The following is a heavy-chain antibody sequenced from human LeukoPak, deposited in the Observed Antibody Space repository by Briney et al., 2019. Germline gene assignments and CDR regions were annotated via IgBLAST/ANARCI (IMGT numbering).Heavy chain of an antibody. Sequence: GRSLRLSCAASGFSFSGYAMHWVRQAPGKGLEWVAVISYDGSNKYYADSVKGRFTISRDNSKNTLYLQMNSLRAEDTAVYYCARDPQGLYSSGWVDYWGQGTLVTVSS. CDR3: ARDPQGLYSSGWVDY. V-gene: IGHV3-30*04. J-gene: IGHJ4*02. CDR2: ISYDGSNK. D-gene: IGHD6-19*01. CDR1: GFSFSGYA.